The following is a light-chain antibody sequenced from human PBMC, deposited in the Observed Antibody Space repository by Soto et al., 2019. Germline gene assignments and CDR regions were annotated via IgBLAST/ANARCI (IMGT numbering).Light chain of an antibody. CDR1: QTISSTF. CDR2: GAS. Sequence: EIVLTQSPGTLSLSPGERATLSCRASQTISSTFLAWYRQRPGQAPRLLIYGASSRATGIPDRFSGSGSGTDFTLTISRLEPEDFAVYYCQQFGLSPTFGGGTKVGIK. CDR3: QQFGLSPT. V-gene: IGKV3-20*01. J-gene: IGKJ4*01.